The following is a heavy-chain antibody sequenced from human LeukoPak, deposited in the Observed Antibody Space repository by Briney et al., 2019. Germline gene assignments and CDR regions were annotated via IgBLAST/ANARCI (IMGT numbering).Heavy chain of an antibody. J-gene: IGHJ4*01. CDR3: ARDGVWGNSFTDY. Sequence: GASVKVSCKASGYTFTSYYMHWVRQAPGQGLEWMGIINPSGGSTSYAQKFQGRVTMTRDMSTSTDYMELSSLRSEDTAVYYCARDGVWGNSFTDYWGQGTLVTVSS. D-gene: IGHD3-16*01. CDR2: INPSGGST. CDR1: GYTFTSYY. V-gene: IGHV1-46*01.